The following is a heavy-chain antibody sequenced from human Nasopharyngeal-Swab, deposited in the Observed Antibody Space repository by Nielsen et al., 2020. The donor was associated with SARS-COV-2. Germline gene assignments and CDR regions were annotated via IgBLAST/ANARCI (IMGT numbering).Heavy chain of an antibody. Sequence: SLKISCAASGFTFDDYAMHWVRQAPGKGLEWVSGISWNSGSIGYADSVEGRFTISRDNAKNSLYLQMNSLRAEDTALYYCAKLLSDYGDYGGGDYWGQGTLVTVSS. CDR2: ISWNSGSI. V-gene: IGHV3-9*01. CDR3: AKLLSDYGDYGGGDY. CDR1: GFTFDDYA. D-gene: IGHD4-17*01. J-gene: IGHJ4*02.